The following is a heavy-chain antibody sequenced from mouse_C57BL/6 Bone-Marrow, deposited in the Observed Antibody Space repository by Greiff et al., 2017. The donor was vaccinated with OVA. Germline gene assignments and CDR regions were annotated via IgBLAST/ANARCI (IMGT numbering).Heavy chain of an antibody. CDR2: INPYNGGT. V-gene: IGHV1-19*01. CDR3: ARFITTGKYYFDY. D-gene: IGHD1-1*01. Sequence: VQLQQSGPVLVKPGASVKMSCKASGYTFTDYYMNWVKQSHGKSLEWIGVINPYNGGTSYNQKFKGKATLTVDKSSSTAYMELNSLTSEDSAVYYCARFITTGKYYFDYWGQGTTLTVSS. CDR1: GYTFTDYY. J-gene: IGHJ2*01.